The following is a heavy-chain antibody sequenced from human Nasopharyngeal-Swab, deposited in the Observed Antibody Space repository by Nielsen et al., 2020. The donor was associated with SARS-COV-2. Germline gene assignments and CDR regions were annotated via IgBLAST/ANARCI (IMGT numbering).Heavy chain of an antibody. J-gene: IGHJ6*02. CDR2: IKQDGSEK. CDR3: ARVGVVIAHYYYYGMDV. D-gene: IGHD2-21*01. CDR1: GFTFSSYW. V-gene: IGHV3-7*01. Sequence: GGSLRLSCAASGFTFSSYWMSWVRKAPGKGLEWVADIKQDGSEKYYVDSVKGRFTISRDNAKNSLYLQMNSLRAEDTAVYYCARVGVVIAHYYYYGMDVWGQGTTVTVSS.